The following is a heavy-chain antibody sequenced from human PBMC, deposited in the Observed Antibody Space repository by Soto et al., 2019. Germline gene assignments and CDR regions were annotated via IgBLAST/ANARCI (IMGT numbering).Heavy chain of an antibody. CDR3: ARDGREASGMDV. Sequence: PSETLSLACTVSGGSIGSHYWSWVRQAPGKGLEWIGHIYYRGSTNYNPLLRSRSSISVDASKSHFSLKLNSGTTTDTAVYYCARDGREASGMDVWGQGTKVTVSS. CDR1: GGSIGSHY. D-gene: IGHD1-26*01. V-gene: IGHV4-59*11. CDR2: IYYRGST. J-gene: IGHJ6*02.